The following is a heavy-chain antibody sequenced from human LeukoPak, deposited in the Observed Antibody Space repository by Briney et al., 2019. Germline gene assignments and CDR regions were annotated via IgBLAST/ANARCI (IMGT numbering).Heavy chain of an antibody. J-gene: IGHJ6*03. Sequence: ASVKVSCKASGYTFTGYYIHWVRQAPGQGLEWMGWINPNSGGTNYVQKFQGRVTMTRDTSISTAYMELSRLRSDDTAVYYCARGAPYSSSRYYYYYYMDVWGKGTTVTVSS. V-gene: IGHV1-2*02. D-gene: IGHD6-13*01. CDR2: INPNSGGT. CDR1: GYTFTGYY. CDR3: ARGAPYSSSRYYYYYYMDV.